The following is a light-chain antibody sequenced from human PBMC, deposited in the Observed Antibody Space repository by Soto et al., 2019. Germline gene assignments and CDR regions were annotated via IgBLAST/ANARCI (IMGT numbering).Light chain of an antibody. CDR2: QTS. CDR1: QYINTR. CDR3: HQRQSWPRT. V-gene: IGKV3-11*01. J-gene: IGKJ1*01. Sequence: EIVLTQSPATLSSFPGDRVTLSCRASQYINTRLAWYQHRPGQAPRLLIYQTSIRAAGIPARFSASGSGTDFTLTISDVQTEDFALYYCHQRQSWPRTVGQGTKVDSK.